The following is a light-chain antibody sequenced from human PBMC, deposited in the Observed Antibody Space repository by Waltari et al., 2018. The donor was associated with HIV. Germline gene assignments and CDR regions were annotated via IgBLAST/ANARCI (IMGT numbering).Light chain of an antibody. J-gene: IGKJ2*01. Sequence: DIQMTQSPPTLSASVGDSVTITCRASQGISNWLAWYQQKPGKAPNLLIYKASTLESGVPSRFSGSGSGTEFTLTISSLQPDDFATYFCQHYNTYSLTFGQGTKVEI. CDR3: QHYNTYSLT. CDR1: QGISNW. V-gene: IGKV1-5*03. CDR2: KAS.